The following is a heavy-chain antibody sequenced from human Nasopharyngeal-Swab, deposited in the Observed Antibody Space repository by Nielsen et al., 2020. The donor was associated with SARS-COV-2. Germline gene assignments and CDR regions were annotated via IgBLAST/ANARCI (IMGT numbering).Heavy chain of an antibody. V-gene: IGHV3-23*01. CDR2: IDAGGGNT. Sequence: GESLKISCAASGFTFSTYAMTWVRQAPGKGLEWVSTIDAGGGNTWYADSVKGRFTISRDNSKSTLYLQMNSLRAEDTAVYYCAKLTTVTFFDYWGQGTLVTVSS. CDR3: AKLTTVTFFDY. CDR1: GFTFSTYA. J-gene: IGHJ4*02. D-gene: IGHD4-17*01.